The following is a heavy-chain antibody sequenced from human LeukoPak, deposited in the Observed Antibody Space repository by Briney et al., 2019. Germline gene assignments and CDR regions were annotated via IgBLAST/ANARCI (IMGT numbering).Heavy chain of an antibody. CDR1: GYIFTNYY. CDR2: INPSGGST. V-gene: IGHV1-46*01. CDR3: ARDLASSGYYWD. Sequence: GASVKVSCKASGYIFTNYYMHRVRQAPGQGLEWMGIINPSGGSTSYAQKFQGRVTMTRDTSTNTVYMELSSLRSEDTAVYFCARDLASSGYYWDWGQGTLVTVSS. J-gene: IGHJ4*02. D-gene: IGHD3-22*01.